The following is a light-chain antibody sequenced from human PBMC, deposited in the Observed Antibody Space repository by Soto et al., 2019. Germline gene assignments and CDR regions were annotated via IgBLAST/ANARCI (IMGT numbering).Light chain of an antibody. CDR2: GAS. CDR1: QSISTS. Sequence: DIQMTQSPSSLSASVGDRVTITCRASQSISTSFNXXQQKPGKAPKLLIYGASNLQSGVPSRFSGSGSGTDFTLTISSLQPEDFETYYCHQSYSTLPTFGGGTKVDIK. V-gene: IGKV1-39*01. CDR3: HQSYSTLPT. J-gene: IGKJ4*01.